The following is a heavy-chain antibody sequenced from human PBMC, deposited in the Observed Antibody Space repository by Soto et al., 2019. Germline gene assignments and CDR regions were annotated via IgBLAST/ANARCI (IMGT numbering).Heavy chain of an antibody. CDR2: IWYDGSNK. V-gene: IGHV3-33*01. D-gene: IGHD5-12*01. Sequence: QVQLVESGGGVVQPGRSLRLSCAASGFTFSSYGMHWVRQAPGKGLEWVAVIWYDGSNKYYADSVKGRFTISRDNSKNTLNLQMNSLRAEDTAVYYCAREVAPRYYFDYWGQGTLVTDSS. J-gene: IGHJ4*02. CDR1: GFTFSSYG. CDR3: AREVAPRYYFDY.